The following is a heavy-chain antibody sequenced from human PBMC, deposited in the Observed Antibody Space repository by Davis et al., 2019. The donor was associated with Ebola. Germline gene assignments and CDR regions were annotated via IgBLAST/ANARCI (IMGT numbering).Heavy chain of an antibody. CDR1: GGPFSFYS. D-gene: IGHD3-10*01. J-gene: IGHJ5*02. Sequence: MPSETLSLTCTVSGGPFSFYSWTWIRQSPGERLEWIGDINHTGETHYNPSLRRRVIISVDKSKEEFSLKVTSVTAADTAIYYCARGSPWFGVVDVLRGFDTWGQGSLVIVSS. V-gene: IGHV4-34*01. CDR3: ARGSPWFGVVDVLRGFDT. CDR2: INHTGET.